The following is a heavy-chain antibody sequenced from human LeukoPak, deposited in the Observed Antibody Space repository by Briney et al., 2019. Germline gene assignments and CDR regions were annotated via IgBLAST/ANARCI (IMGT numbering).Heavy chain of an antibody. V-gene: IGHV4-34*01. Sequence: PSETLSLTCAVYGGSFSGYYWSWIRQPPGKGLEWIGEINHSGSTNYNPSLKSRVTISVDTSKNQFSLKLSSVTAADTAVYCCARGQNYDFWSGYSHFDYWGQGTLVTVSS. D-gene: IGHD3-3*01. CDR1: GGSFSGYY. CDR2: INHSGST. J-gene: IGHJ4*02. CDR3: ARGQNYDFWSGYSHFDY.